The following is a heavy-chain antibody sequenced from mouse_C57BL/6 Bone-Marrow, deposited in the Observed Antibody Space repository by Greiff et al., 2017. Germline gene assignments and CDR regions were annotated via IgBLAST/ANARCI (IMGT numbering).Heavy chain of an antibody. D-gene: IGHD1-1*01. Sequence: VQLQQSGAELVRPGTSVKMSCKASGYTFTNYWIGWAKQRPGHGLEWIGDIYPGGGYTNYNEKFKGKATLTADKSSSTAYMQFSSLTSEDSAIYYCARSVVARAFAYGGQGTLVTVSA. CDR1: GYTFTNYW. J-gene: IGHJ3*01. CDR3: ARSVVARAFAY. CDR2: IYPGGGYT. V-gene: IGHV1-63*01.